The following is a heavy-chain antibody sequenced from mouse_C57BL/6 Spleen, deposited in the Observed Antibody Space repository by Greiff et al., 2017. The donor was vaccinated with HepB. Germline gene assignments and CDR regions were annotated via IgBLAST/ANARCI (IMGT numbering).Heavy chain of an antibody. CDR2: ISSGGDYI. CDR3: TRDPGSKNAMDY. D-gene: IGHD1-1*01. CDR1: GFTFSSYA. Sequence: EVKLQESGEGLVKPGGSLKLSCAASGFTFSSYAMSWVRQTPEKRLEWVAYISSGGDYIYYADTVKGRFTISRDNARNTLYLQMSSLKSEDTAMYYCTRDPGSKNAMDYWGQGTSVTVSS. J-gene: IGHJ4*01. V-gene: IGHV5-9-1*02.